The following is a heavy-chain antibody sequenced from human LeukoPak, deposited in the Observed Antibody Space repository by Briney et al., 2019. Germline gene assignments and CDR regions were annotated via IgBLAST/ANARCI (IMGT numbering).Heavy chain of an antibody. V-gene: IGHV1-18*01. CDR1: GYTFTIYG. CDR2: ISPYNGNT. J-gene: IGHJ4*02. Sequence: GASVKVSCKASGYTFTIYGISWVRQAPGQGLEWMGWISPYNGNTNYAQKIQGRVTMTIDTSTSTAYMELRSLRSDDTAVYYCARDREVVEQRDVWGTYRFGYFDYWGQGTLVTVSS. CDR3: ARDREVVEQRDVWGTYRFGYFDY. D-gene: IGHD3-16*02.